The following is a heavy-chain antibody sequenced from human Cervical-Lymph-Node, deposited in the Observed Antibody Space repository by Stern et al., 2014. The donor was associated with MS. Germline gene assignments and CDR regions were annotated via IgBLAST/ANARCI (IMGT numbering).Heavy chain of an antibody. CDR3: SPASAI. CDR2: IRGKAKNYAT. Sequence: EVQLVESGGGLVQPGGSLKLSRVVSGLSFSDAAVHWVRQASGKGLEWVGRIRGKAKNYATSYAASVKGRFTLSRADSQNTAYLLMNSLKTEDTAVYYCSPASAIWGQGTAVTVSS. CDR1: GLSFSDAA. V-gene: IGHV3-73*02. J-gene: IGHJ3*02.